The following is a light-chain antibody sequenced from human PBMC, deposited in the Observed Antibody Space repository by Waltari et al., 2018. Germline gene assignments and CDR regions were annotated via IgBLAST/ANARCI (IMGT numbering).Light chain of an antibody. Sequence: DIQMTQSPSTLSASVGDRVTITCRASQNINSWLAWYQQKPGKAPKLLMDKAYSLASGVPSRFSGSGSGTEFTLTITSLQPDDFATYFCQHYNNYSPWTFGQGTKVEVK. J-gene: IGKJ1*01. CDR1: QNINSW. V-gene: IGKV1-5*03. CDR2: KAY. CDR3: QHYNNYSPWT.